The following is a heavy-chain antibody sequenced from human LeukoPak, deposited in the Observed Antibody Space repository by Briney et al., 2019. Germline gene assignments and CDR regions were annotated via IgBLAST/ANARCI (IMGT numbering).Heavy chain of an antibody. Sequence: ASVKVSCKASGYTFTSYGISWVRQAPGQGLEWMGWISAYNGNTNYAQKLQGRVTMTTDTSTSTAYMELRSLRSDDTAVYYCARDHHSSSWYGIYFDYWGQGTLVTVSS. V-gene: IGHV1-18*01. CDR3: ARDHHSSSWYGIYFDY. J-gene: IGHJ4*02. CDR1: GYTFTSYG. CDR2: ISAYNGNT. D-gene: IGHD6-13*01.